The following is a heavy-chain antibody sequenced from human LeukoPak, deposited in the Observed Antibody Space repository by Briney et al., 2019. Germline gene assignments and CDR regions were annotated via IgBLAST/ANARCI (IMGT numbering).Heavy chain of an antibody. D-gene: IGHD3-9*01. CDR2: ISAYNGNT. Sequence: ASVKVSCKASGYTFTSYGISWVRQAPGQGLEWMGWISAYNGNTNYAQKLQGRVTMTTDTSTSTAYMELRSLRSNDTAVYYCAELNYDILTGYGMDVWGQGTTVTVSS. J-gene: IGHJ6*02. CDR1: GYTFTSYG. CDR3: AELNYDILTGYGMDV. V-gene: IGHV1-18*01.